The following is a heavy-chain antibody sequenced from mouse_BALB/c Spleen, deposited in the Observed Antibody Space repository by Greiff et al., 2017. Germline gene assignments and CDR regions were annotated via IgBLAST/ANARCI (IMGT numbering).Heavy chain of an antibody. Sequence: DVHLVESGGGLVKPGGSLKLSCAASGFTFSSYAMSWVRQSPEKRLEWVAEISSGGSNTYYPDTVTGRFTISRDNAKNTLYLEMSSLRSEDTAMYYCARDLGEYYFDYWGQGTTLTVSS. CDR3: ARDLGEYYFDY. J-gene: IGHJ2*01. CDR2: ISSGGSNT. V-gene: IGHV5-9-4*01. CDR1: GFTFSSYA.